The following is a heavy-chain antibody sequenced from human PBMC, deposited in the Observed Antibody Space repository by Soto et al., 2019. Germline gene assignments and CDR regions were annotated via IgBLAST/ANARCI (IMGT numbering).Heavy chain of an antibody. CDR3: ARDLRASGSYGMDV. D-gene: IGHD3-10*01. Sequence: PTETLSLTCSVSVGSISSSNWWSFVRQPPGKGLEWIGEIYHSGSTNYNPSLKSRVTISVDKSKNQFSLKLSSVTAADTAVYYCARDLRASGSYGMDVWGQGTTVTVSS. CDR1: VGSISSSNW. CDR2: IYHSGST. J-gene: IGHJ6*02. V-gene: IGHV4-4*02.